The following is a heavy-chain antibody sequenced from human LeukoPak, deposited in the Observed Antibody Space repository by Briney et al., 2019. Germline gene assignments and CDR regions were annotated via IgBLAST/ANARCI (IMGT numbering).Heavy chain of an antibody. CDR2: MNPNSGNT. CDR1: GYTFTSYD. D-gene: IGHD2-2*01. Sequence: ASVKVSCKASGYTFTSYDINWVRQATGQGLEWMGWMNPNSGNTGYAQKFQGRVTITRNTSISTAYMELSSLRSEDTAVYYCARGQRYCSSTSCYGWFDPWGQGTLVTVSS. J-gene: IGHJ5*02. V-gene: IGHV1-8*03. CDR3: ARGQRYCSSTSCYGWFDP.